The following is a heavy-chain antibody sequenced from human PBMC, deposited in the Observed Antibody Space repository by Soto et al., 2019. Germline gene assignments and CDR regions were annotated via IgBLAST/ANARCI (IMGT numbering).Heavy chain of an antibody. V-gene: IGHV4-59*11. CDR3: ARENNYVFDY. J-gene: IGHJ4*02. CDR1: GGSIRSHY. D-gene: IGHD1-1*01. CDR2: FHYSGST. Sequence: PSETLSLTCTVSGGSIRSHYLSWIRQHTGKGLEWIGYFHYSGSTNYNPSLESRVTMSADTSQNQFSLKLSSVTVVDTAVYYCARENNYVFDYWGQGALVTVSS.